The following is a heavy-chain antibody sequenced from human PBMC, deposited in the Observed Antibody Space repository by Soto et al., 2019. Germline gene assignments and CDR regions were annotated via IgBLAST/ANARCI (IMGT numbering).Heavy chain of an antibody. J-gene: IGHJ6*02. CDR1: GGSISSGDYY. V-gene: IGHV4-30-4*01. Sequence: QVQLQESGPGLVKPSQTLSLTCTVSGGSISSGDYYWSWIRQPPGKGLEWIGYIYYSGSTYYNPSLKSRVTITVDTSTNQFSLKLSSVTAADTAVYYCARVAVAPGNYYGMDVWGQGTTVTVSS. CDR3: ARVAVAPGNYYGMDV. CDR2: IYYSGST. D-gene: IGHD6-13*01.